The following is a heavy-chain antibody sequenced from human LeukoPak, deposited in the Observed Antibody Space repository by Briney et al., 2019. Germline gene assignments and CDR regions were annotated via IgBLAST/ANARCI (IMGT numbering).Heavy chain of an antibody. CDR3: AGLSGYDPYYFDY. Sequence: GASMKVSCKASGYSFTGYYMHWVRQAPGQGLEWMGCINPNSGGTDYAQKFQGRVTTTRDTSISTAYMELSRLTSDDTAVYYCAGLSGYDPYYFDYWGQGTLVAVSS. CDR1: GYSFTGYY. D-gene: IGHD5-12*01. J-gene: IGHJ4*02. CDR2: INPNSGGT. V-gene: IGHV1-2*02.